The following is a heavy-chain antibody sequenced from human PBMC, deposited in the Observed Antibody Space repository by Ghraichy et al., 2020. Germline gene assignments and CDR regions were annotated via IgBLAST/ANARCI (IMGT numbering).Heavy chain of an antibody. Sequence: SETLSLTCAVYGGSFSGYYWNWIRQPPGKGLEWIGEINHSGSPNYNPSLKSRVTISVDTSKNQFSLKLSSVTAADTAVYYCARGGTYSNPKYRAMDVWGKGTTVTVSS. CDR2: INHSGSP. D-gene: IGHD4-11*01. CDR3: ARGGTYSNPKYRAMDV. J-gene: IGHJ6*03. V-gene: IGHV4-34*01. CDR1: GGSFSGYY.